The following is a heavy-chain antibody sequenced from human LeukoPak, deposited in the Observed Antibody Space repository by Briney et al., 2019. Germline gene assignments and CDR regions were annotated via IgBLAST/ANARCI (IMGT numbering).Heavy chain of an antibody. J-gene: IGHJ6*02. D-gene: IGHD3-3*01. CDR1: GYTFTSYY. CDR2: INPSGGST. CDR3: ARAPMQYDFWSGYYIYYYGMDV. Sequence: ASVKVSCKASGYTFTSYYMHWVRQAPGQGLEWMGIINPSGGSTSYAQKFQGRVTMTRDTSTSTVYMELSSLRSEDTAVYYCARAPMQYDFWSGYYIYYYGMDVWGQGTTVTVSS. V-gene: IGHV1-46*01.